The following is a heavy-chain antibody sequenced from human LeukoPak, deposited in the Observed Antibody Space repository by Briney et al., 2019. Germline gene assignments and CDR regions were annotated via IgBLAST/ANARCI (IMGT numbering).Heavy chain of an antibody. CDR3: ARPLVSARLPKGNGFDP. D-gene: IGHD6-6*01. CDR2: INHSGST. CDR1: GGSFSGYY. V-gene: IGHV4-34*01. J-gene: IGHJ5*02. Sequence: SETLSLTCAVYGGSFSGYYWSWIRQPPGKGLEWIGEINHSGSTNYNPSLKSRVTISVDTSKNQFSLKLSSVTAADTAVYYCARPLVSARLPKGNGFDPWGQGTLVTVSS.